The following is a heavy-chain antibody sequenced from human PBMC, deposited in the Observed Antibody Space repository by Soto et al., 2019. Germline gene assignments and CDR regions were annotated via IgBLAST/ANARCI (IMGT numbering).Heavy chain of an antibody. CDR2: IYYSGST. Sequence: SETLSLTCTVSGGSISSGGYYWSWIRQHPGKGLEWIGYIYYSGSTYYNPSLKSRVTISLDTSKNQFSLKLSSVTAADTAVYYCARATRGYGDYSLNHDYWGQGTLVTVSS. CDR3: ARATRGYGDYSLNHDY. V-gene: IGHV4-31*03. J-gene: IGHJ4*02. D-gene: IGHD4-17*01. CDR1: GGSISSGGYY.